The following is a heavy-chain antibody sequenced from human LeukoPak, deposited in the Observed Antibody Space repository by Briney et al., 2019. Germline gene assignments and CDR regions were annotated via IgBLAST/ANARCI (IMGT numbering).Heavy chain of an antibody. V-gene: IGHV4-34*01. D-gene: IGHD2-15*01. CDR1: GGSFSLYY. Sequence: PSETLSLACAVYGGSFSLYYWSWIRQPPGKGLEWIGEINHSGSTNYNPSLKSRVTISVDTSKNQFSLKLSSVTAADTAVYYCARGLQDIVVVVAATRCDYWGQGTLVTVSS. CDR3: ARGLQDIVVVVAATRCDY. CDR2: INHSGST. J-gene: IGHJ4*02.